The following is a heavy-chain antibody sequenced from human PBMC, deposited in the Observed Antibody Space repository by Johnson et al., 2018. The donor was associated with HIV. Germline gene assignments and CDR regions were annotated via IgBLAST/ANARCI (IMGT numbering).Heavy chain of an antibody. D-gene: IGHD3-16*01. CDR3: ARSGGDRRGDAFDI. CDR1: GFTFSSYD. V-gene: IGHV3-13*01. Sequence: MQLVESGGGLVQPGGSLRLSCAASGFTFSSYDMHWVRHATGKGLEWVSAIGTAGDTYYPGYVKGSFTISRENAKNCSYLQMDSLRAGDTAVYYCARSGGDRRGDAFDIWGQGTMVTVSS. CDR2: IGTAGDT. J-gene: IGHJ3*02.